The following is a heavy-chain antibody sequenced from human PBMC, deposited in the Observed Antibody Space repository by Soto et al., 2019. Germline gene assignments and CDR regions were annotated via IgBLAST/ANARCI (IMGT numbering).Heavy chain of an antibody. Sequence: SVKVSCKASGGTFSRYTITWVRQAPGQGLEWMGGITPMFGTPNYAQKFQGRVTITADESTSTAYMELSSLRSEDTAMYYCARDGTLYDSSAYYYLYWGQGTLVTV. D-gene: IGHD3-22*01. CDR3: ARDGTLYDSSAYYYLY. V-gene: IGHV1-69*13. CDR1: GGTFSRYT. J-gene: IGHJ4*02. CDR2: ITPMFGTP.